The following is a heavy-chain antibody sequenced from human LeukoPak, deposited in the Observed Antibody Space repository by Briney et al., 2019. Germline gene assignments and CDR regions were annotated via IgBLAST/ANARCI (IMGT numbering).Heavy chain of an antibody. V-gene: IGHV3-7*03. CDR2: IKQDGSEK. D-gene: IGHD3-10*01. CDR1: GVTFGSYW. CDR3: AREHVLLWFGELKRSGMDV. J-gene: IGHJ6*04. Sequence: GGSRRLSWAASGVTFGSYWMSWVRQAQRKGLEWVTNIKQDGSEKYYVDSVKGRFTISRDNAKNSLYLQLNSLRAEDAAVYYCAREHVLLWFGELKRSGMDVWGKGTTVTVSS.